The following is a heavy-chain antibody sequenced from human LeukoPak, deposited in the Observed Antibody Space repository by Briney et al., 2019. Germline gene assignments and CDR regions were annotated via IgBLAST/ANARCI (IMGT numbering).Heavy chain of an antibody. D-gene: IGHD5-18*01. J-gene: IGHJ3*02. V-gene: IGHV3-66*04. CDR1: GFTVSSNY. CDR3: ARRELLGYSYGLRTFNI. Sequence: GGSLRLSCAASGFTVSSNYMSWVRQAPGKGLEWVSVIYSGGIYNDGTTNYGDSVKGRFTISRVNSKNTLYLQMNSLRAEDTAVYYCARRELLGYSYGLRTFNIWGQGTTVTVSS. CDR2: IYSGGIYNDGTT.